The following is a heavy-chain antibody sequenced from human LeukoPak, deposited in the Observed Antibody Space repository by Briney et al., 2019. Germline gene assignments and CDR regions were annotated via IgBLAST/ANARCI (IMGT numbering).Heavy chain of an antibody. CDR2: VTGSDGST. Sequence: GGSLRLSCAASGFIFNTTAMTWVRQAPGKGLEWVSTVTGSDGSTFYANSVKGRFTISRDNSKNTVFLHMTSLRAEDTAVYYCTKFDYWGQGVLVTVSS. CDR3: TKFDY. J-gene: IGHJ4*02. CDR1: GFIFNTTA. V-gene: IGHV3-23*01.